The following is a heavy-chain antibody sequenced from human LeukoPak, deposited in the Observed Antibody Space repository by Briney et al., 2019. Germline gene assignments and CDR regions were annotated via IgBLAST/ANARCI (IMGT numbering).Heavy chain of an antibody. CDR1: GVPLSHYA. J-gene: IGHJ4*02. D-gene: IGHD4-17*01. CDR2: ISFDGTNK. V-gene: IGHV3-30*04. CDR3: ATDSGDYPPIDY. Sequence: PGRSLRLSCTASGVPLSHYAMHWIRQAPGRGLERVAVISFDGTNKYYGDSVEGRFSDSRDNSKNTLYLQMNSLRPDDTAMYYCATDSGDYPPIDYWGQGTLVTVSS.